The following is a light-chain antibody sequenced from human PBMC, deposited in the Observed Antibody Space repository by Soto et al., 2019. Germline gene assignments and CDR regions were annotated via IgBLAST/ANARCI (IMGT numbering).Light chain of an antibody. CDR2: GAS. CDR1: QTVSSSY. CDR3: QQYGPSPMYT. Sequence: EIVLTQSPGTLSLSPGERATLSCRASQTVSSSYLAWYQRKPGQAPRLLIYGASTRATGIPGRFSGSASGTDFTLTISRLEPEDFAVYYCQQYGPSPMYTFGQGTNLEIK. V-gene: IGKV3-20*01. J-gene: IGKJ2*01.